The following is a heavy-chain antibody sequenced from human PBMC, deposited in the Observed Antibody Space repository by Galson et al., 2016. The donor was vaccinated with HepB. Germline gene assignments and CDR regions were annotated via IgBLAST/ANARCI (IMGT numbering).Heavy chain of an antibody. J-gene: IGHJ4*02. D-gene: IGHD5-12*01. V-gene: IGHV4-39*01. CDR1: GGSISSSSYY. CDR2: IYYSGSA. CDR3: ARQRDNSGYASSFDF. Sequence: SETLSLTCSVSGGSISSSSYYWGWIRQPPGKGLEWIGSIYYSGSAHFNPSLKSRVSMSVDTSKDQFSLKLTSVIAADTAVYFCARQRDNSGYASSFDFWGQGILVTVSS.